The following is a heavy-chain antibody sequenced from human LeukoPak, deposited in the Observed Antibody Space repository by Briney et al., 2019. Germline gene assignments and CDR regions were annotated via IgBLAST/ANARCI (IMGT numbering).Heavy chain of an antibody. V-gene: IGHV2-70*11. CDR2: IDWDDDK. D-gene: IGHD6-13*01. CDR1: GFSLSTSGMC. J-gene: IGHJ6*03. Sequence: SGPTLVNPTQTLTLTCTFSGFSLSTSGMCVSWIRQPPGKALEWLARIDWDDDKYYSTSLKTRLTISKDTSKNQVVLTMTNMDPVDTATYYCARILGLSSPGPNYYYYMDVWGKGTTVTVSS. CDR3: ARILGLSSPGPNYYYYMDV.